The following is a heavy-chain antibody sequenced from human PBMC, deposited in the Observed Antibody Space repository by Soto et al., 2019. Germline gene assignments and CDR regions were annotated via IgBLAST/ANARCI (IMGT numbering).Heavy chain of an antibody. CDR1: GDSVSSKSAA. CDR3: ASQGDSSSWYSPLDY. V-gene: IGHV6-1*01. D-gene: IGHD6-13*01. Sequence: PSQTLSLTCAISGDSVSSKSAAWNWIRQSPSRGLEWLGRTYYQSKWNNDYAESVKSRVTISADASKNQVSLQLNSVTPEDTVFFFCASQGDSSSWYSPLDYWGQGTLVTVS. J-gene: IGHJ4*02. CDR2: TYYQSKWNN.